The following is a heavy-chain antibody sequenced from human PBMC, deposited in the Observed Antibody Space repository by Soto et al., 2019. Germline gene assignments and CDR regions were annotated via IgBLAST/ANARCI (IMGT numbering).Heavy chain of an antibody. J-gene: IGHJ4*02. V-gene: IGHV4-61*08. CDR1: GGSISSGGYY. Sequence: SETLSLTCAVSGGSISSGGYYWSWIRQPPGKGLEWIGYIYYSGSTNYNPSLKSRVTISVDTSKNQFSLRLSSVTAADTAVYYCARRYGASFDYWGKGTLVTVSS. D-gene: IGHD4-17*01. CDR2: IYYSGST. CDR3: ARRYGASFDY.